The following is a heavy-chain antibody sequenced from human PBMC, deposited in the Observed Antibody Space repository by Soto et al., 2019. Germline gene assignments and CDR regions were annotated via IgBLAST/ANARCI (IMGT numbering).Heavy chain of an antibody. CDR1: GASVISTKW. J-gene: IGHJ4*02. D-gene: IGHD5-12*01. CDR2: IYYSGTS. CDR3: ASRVEGLYSGNDRYYFDY. Sequence: SETLSLTCAVSGASVISTKWWSWIRQPPGKGLEWIGTIYYSGTSYHNPSLKSRVTISVDTSKNQFSLTLTSVTAADTAVYYCASRVEGLYSGNDRYYFDYWGQGTLVTVSS. V-gene: IGHV4-4*02.